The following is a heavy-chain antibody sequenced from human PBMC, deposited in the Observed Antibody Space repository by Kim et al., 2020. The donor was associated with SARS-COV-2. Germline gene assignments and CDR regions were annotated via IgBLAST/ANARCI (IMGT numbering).Heavy chain of an antibody. D-gene: IGHD1-26*01. CDR3: AKAFRAGASLRYYYYGMDV. J-gene: IGHJ6*02. V-gene: IGHV3-23*01. Sequence: GGSLRLSCAASGFTFSSYAMSWVRQAPGKGLEWVSAISGSGGSTYYADSVKGRFTISRDNSKNTLYLQMNSLRAEDTAVYYCAKAFRAGASLRYYYYGMDVWGQGTTVTVSS. CDR1: GFTFSSYA. CDR2: ISGSGGST.